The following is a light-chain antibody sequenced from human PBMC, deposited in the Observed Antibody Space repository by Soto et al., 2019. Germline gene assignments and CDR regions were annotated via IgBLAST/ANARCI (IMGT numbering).Light chain of an antibody. CDR3: QQYNSYPLT. V-gene: IGKV1-5*03. CDR2: KAS. CDR1: QSISSW. Sequence: DIHMTQSPSTLSASVGYRFTITCRASQSISSWLAWYQQKPGKAPKLLIYKASSLESGVPSRFSGSGSGTEFTLTISSLQPDDFATYYCQQYNSYPLTFGGGTKVDIK. J-gene: IGKJ4*01.